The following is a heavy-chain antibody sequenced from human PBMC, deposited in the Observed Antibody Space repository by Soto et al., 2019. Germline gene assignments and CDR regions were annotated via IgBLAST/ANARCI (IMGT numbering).Heavy chain of an antibody. J-gene: IGHJ4*02. CDR3: ARDGGFHYYGSGSYYNYFDY. Sequence: GGSLRLSCAASGFTFSSYAMHWVRQAPGKGLEWVAVISYDGSNKYYADSVKGRFTISRDNSKNTLYLQMISLRAEDTAVYYCARDGGFHYYGSGSYYNYFDYWGQGTLVTVSS. CDR1: GFTFSSYA. V-gene: IGHV3-30-3*01. CDR2: ISYDGSNK. D-gene: IGHD3-10*01.